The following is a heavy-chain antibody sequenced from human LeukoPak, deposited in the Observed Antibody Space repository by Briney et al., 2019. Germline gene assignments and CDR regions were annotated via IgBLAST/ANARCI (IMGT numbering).Heavy chain of an antibody. J-gene: IGHJ6*03. CDR2: FNPNSGGT. V-gene: IGHV1-2*02. D-gene: IGHD3-16*01. CDR1: GNTFSDYY. CDR3: ARDMMTPSHYYCMDV. Sequence: WASVKVSCKASGNTFSDYYLHWVRQAPGQGLEWMGWFNPNSGGTYYAQKFQGRVTMTRDTSISTAYMEPSRLRSDDTAVYYCARDMMTPSHYYCMDVWGKGTTVAVSS.